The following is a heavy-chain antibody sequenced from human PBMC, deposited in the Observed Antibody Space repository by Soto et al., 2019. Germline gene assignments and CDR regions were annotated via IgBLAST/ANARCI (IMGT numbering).Heavy chain of an antibody. Sequence: QVQLVQSGAEVKKPGASVKVSCKTSGYTFTNDDINWVRQAAGQGLEWIGWMSPNSGNTGYAQKFQGRVTLPRETSISTAYMELSSLRSEDTAVYYCARGMSDGFGEVSWGQGTLVTVSS. J-gene: IGHJ5*02. D-gene: IGHD3-10*01. CDR2: MSPNSGNT. CDR1: GYTFTNDD. CDR3: ARGMSDGFGEVS. V-gene: IGHV1-8*02.